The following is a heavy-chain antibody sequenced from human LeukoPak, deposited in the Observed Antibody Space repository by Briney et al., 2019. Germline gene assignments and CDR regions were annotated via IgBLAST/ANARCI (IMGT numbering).Heavy chain of an antibody. CDR2: IYYSGST. J-gene: IGHJ3*02. D-gene: IGHD1-20*01. V-gene: IGHV4-59*01. CDR1: GGSISSYY. CDR3: ARELITKADAFDI. Sequence: SETLSLTCTVSGGSISSYYWSWIRQPPGKGLEWIGYIYYSGSTNYNPSLKSRVTISVDTSKNQFSLKLSSVTAADTAVYYCARELITKADAFDIWGQGTMVTVSS.